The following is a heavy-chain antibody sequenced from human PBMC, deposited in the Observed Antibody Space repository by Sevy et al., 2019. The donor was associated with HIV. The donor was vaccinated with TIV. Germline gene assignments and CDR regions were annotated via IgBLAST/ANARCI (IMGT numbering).Heavy chain of an antibody. CDR3: ARALHYYYGSGSYFGNYYYYYMDV. CDR1: GYTFTSYD. Sequence: ASLKVSCKASGYTFTSYDINWVRQATGQGLEWMGWMNPNSGNTGYAQKFQGRVTITRNTSISTAYMELSSLRSEDTAVYYCARALHYYYGSGSYFGNYYYYYMDVWGKGTTVTVSS. V-gene: IGHV1-8*03. D-gene: IGHD3-10*01. CDR2: MNPNSGNT. J-gene: IGHJ6*03.